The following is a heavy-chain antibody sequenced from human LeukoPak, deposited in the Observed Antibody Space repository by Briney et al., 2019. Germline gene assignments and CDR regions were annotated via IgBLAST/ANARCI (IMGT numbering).Heavy chain of an antibody. Sequence: GGSLRLSCAVSGLTTRNSWMSWVRQAPGKGLEWVASIDPDGTDLYYMDSVKGRFTVSRDNDKKSLDLQMHSLRAEDTAVYYCARIIEGEQLALDCWGQGTLVTVSS. D-gene: IGHD6-13*01. J-gene: IGHJ4*02. CDR2: IDPDGTDL. CDR3: ARIIEGEQLALDC. CDR1: GLTTRNSW. V-gene: IGHV3-7*04.